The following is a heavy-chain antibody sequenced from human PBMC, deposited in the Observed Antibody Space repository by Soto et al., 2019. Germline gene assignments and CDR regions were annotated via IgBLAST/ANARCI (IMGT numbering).Heavy chain of an antibody. CDR1: GYTFTSYG. CDR2: ISAYNGNT. D-gene: IGHD3-3*01. Sequence: ASVKVSGKASGYTFTSYGISWVRQAPGQGLEWMGWISAYNGNTNYAQKLQGRVTMTTDTSTSTAYMELRSLRSDDTAVYYCARDQDYYDFWSGYYTRANWFDPWGQGTLVTVSS. CDR3: ARDQDYYDFWSGYYTRANWFDP. V-gene: IGHV1-18*04. J-gene: IGHJ5*02.